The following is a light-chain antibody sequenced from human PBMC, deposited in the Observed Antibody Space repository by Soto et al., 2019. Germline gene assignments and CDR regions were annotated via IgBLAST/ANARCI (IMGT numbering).Light chain of an antibody. CDR3: QQYGSSIT. Sequence: EIVLTQSPATLSLSPGERATLSCRASQSVGGYLAWFQQTPGQAPRLLIYDTSTRATGVPARFSGSRSGPDFTLIIKRLEPEDFAVYYCQQYGSSITFGQGTRLEIK. CDR1: QSVGGY. J-gene: IGKJ5*01. CDR2: DTS. V-gene: IGKV3-20*01.